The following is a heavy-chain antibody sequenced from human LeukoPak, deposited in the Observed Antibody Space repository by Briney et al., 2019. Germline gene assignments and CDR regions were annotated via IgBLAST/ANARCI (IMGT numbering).Heavy chain of an antibody. J-gene: IGHJ3*02. CDR2: IKQDGSEK. Sequence: GGSLRLSCAASGFTFSNYWMTWVRQAPGKGLEWVANIKQDGSEKYYVDSVKGRFTISRDNAKNSLYLQMNSLRAEDTAVYYCARVGLRYFDWFAFGIWGQGTMVTASS. CDR3: ARVGLRYFDWFAFGI. V-gene: IGHV3-7*01. CDR1: GFTFSNYW. D-gene: IGHD3-9*01.